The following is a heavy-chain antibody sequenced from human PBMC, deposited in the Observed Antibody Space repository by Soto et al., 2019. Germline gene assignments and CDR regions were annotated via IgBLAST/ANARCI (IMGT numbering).Heavy chain of an antibody. CDR1: GFTFSSYW. CDR2: ISPAGSVI. V-gene: IGHV3-74*01. Sequence: EEQLVESGGGLVQPGGSLRVSCSASGFTFSSYWMHWVRQAPGKGLVWVSRISPAGSVITYADSVKGRFTISRDNAKNTLYLQMNSLRGDDTAVYYCARVPTGKYGVWNYWGQGTLVTVSS. D-gene: IGHD2-8*01. J-gene: IGHJ4*02. CDR3: ARVPTGKYGVWNY.